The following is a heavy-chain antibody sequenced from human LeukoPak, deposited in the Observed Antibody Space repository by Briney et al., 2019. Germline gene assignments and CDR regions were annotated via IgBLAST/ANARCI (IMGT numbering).Heavy chain of an antibody. CDR1: GDYITTTNYY. J-gene: IGHJ4*02. D-gene: IGHD3-9*01. CDR2: VFYSGTT. Sequence: SETLSLTCNVSGDYITTTNYYWAWIRQPPGKGLEWIASVFYSGTTYHNPSLKSRVLISMDTSTKQISLRLTSVTATDTAIYYCARRSRLYKHETTGYHDSWGQGTLVTVSS. CDR3: ARRSRLYKHETTGYHDS. V-gene: IGHV4-39*01.